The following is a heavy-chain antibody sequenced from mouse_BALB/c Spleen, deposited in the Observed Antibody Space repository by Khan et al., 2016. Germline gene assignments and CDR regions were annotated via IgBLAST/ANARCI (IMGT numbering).Heavy chain of an antibody. D-gene: IGHD2-14*01. J-gene: IGHJ3*01. V-gene: IGHV5-4*02. CDR1: GFTFSDYY. CDR3: ARDDRWFAY. Sequence: EVELVESGGGLVKPGGSLKLSCAASGFTFSDYYMYWVRQTPEKRLEWVATISDGGSYTYYPDSVKGRFTISRDNAKNNLYLQMSSLKSEDTARYYGARDDRWFAYWGQGTLVTVSA. CDR2: ISDGGSYT.